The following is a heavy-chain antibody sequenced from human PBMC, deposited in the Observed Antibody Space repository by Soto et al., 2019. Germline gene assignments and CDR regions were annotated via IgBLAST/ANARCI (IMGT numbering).Heavy chain of an antibody. V-gene: IGHV2-5*02. Sequence: QITLKESGPTLVKPTQTLTLTCTFSGFSLSTSGVGVGWIRQPPGKALEWLALIYWDDHKRYSPSLKSRLTITTDTSKNQVVLTMTTMDPVDTATYYCAHLYDSSGYCAYWGQGTLVTVSS. CDR1: GFSLSTSGVG. CDR2: IYWDDHK. J-gene: IGHJ4*02. CDR3: AHLYDSSGYCAY. D-gene: IGHD3-22*01.